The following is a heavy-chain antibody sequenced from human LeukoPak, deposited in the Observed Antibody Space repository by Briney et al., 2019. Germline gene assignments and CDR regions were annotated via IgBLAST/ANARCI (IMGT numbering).Heavy chain of an antibody. Sequence: GGSLRLSCAASGFTFSSYWMHWVRQAPGKGLVWVSRLNSDGSSTSYADSVKGRFTISRDNAETTLHLQMNNLRAEDTAVYYCARASNRNSITFDYWGQGALVTVSS. CDR2: LNSDGSST. J-gene: IGHJ4*02. V-gene: IGHV3-74*01. D-gene: IGHD1-7*01. CDR1: GFTFSSYW. CDR3: ARASNRNSITFDY.